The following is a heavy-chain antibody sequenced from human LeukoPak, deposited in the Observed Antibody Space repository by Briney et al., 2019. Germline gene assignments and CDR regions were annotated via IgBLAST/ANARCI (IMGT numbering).Heavy chain of an antibody. CDR1: GYTFTSYH. V-gene: IGHV1-46*01. Sequence: ASVKVSCKASGYTFTSYHMHWVRQAPGQRLEWMGIINPSSGSISYAQKFQGRVTMTRDTSTSTAYMELSNLKSEDTAVYYCAKAVGDIVGATIFGPFDYWGQRTLVTVSS. CDR2: INPSSGSI. D-gene: IGHD1-26*01. J-gene: IGHJ4*02. CDR3: AKAVGDIVGATIFGPFDY.